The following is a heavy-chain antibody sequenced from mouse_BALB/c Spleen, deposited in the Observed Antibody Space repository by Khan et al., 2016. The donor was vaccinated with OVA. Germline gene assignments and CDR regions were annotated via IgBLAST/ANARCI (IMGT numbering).Heavy chain of an antibody. CDR3: TRLAYYYDSEGFAY. CDR2: VSTGGSYT. J-gene: IGHJ3*01. Sequence: EVQVVESGGDLVKPGGSLKLSCAASGFTFSTYGMSWVRQTADRRLEWVATVSTGGSYTYYPDSVKGRFTISRDNAKNTLYLQMNSLKSEDTARVYGTRLAYYYDSEGFAYWGQGTLVTVSA. CDR1: GFTFSTYG. V-gene: IGHV5-6*01. D-gene: IGHD1-1*01.